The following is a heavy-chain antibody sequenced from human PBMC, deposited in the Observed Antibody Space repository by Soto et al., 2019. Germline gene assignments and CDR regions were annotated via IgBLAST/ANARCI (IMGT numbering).Heavy chain of an antibody. CDR3: ARGRVEYSSCWATYFDS. CDR1: GFTFSGYA. J-gene: IGHJ4*02. Sequence: EVQLVESGGGLVQPGGSLRLSCAASGFTFSGYAMFWVRQAPGKGLEYVSAINTNGVNTFYAKSVKGRFTISIDNSKNTMYLQMGSLRAEDMAVYYCARGRVEYSSCWATYFDSWGQGTLVTVSS. CDR2: INTNGVNT. D-gene: IGHD6-19*01. V-gene: IGHV3-64*01.